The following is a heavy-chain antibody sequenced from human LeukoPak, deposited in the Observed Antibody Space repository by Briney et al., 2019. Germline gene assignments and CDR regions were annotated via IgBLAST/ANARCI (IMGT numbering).Heavy chain of an antibody. CDR2: IYSGGST. CDR3: ARGPNSGQLYFDY. D-gene: IGHD2-2*01. J-gene: IGHJ4*02. CDR1: GFTVSSNY. V-gene: IGHV3-66*01. Sequence: GGSLRLSCAASGFTVSSNYMSWVREAPGKGLEWVSVIYSGGSTYYADYVKGRFTISRDNSKNTLYLQMNSLRVEDTAVYYCARGPNSGQLYFDYWGQGTLVTVSS.